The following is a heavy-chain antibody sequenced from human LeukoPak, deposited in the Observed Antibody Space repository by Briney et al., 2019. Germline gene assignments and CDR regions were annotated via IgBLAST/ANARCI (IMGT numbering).Heavy chain of an antibody. CDR2: IYYSGST. Sequence: SETLSLTCSVSGGSISSGDYYWSWIRQHPGKGLEWIGSIYYSGSTYYQLSLKSRLTISVDTSKNQFSLKLSSVTAADTAVYYCARDGAPSRGYDYFDYWGQGALVTVSS. CDR3: ARDGAPSRGYDYFDY. J-gene: IGHJ4*02. V-gene: IGHV4-31*03. D-gene: IGHD5-12*01. CDR1: GGSISSGDYY.